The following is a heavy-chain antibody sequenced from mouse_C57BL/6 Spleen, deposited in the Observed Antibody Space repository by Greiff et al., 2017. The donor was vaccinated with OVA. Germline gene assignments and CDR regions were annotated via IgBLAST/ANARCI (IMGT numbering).Heavy chain of an antibody. CDR1: GYTFTSYW. CDR3: ARSDYGNSAWFAY. V-gene: IGHV1-55*01. D-gene: IGHD2-1*01. J-gene: IGHJ3*01. CDR2: IYPGSGST. Sequence: VKLQQPGAELVKPGASVKMSCKASGYTFTSYWITWVKQRPGQGLEWIGDIYPGSGSTNYNEKFKSKATLTVDTSSSTAYMQLSSLTSEDSAVYYCARSDYGNSAWFAYWGQGTLVTVSA.